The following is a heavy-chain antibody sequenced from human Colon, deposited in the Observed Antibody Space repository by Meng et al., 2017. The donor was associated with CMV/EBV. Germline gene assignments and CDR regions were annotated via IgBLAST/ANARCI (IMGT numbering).Heavy chain of an antibody. CDR2: IRYDGSNK. D-gene: IGHD7-27*01. J-gene: IGHJ6*02. CDR1: GFTFSSYG. Sequence: GESLKISCAASGFTFSSYGMHWVRQAPGKGLEWVAFIRYDGSNKYYADSVKGRLTISRDNSKNTLYLQMNSLRAEDTAVYYCAKKLNWGIDVWGQGTAVTVSS. CDR3: AKKLNWGIDV. V-gene: IGHV3-30*02.